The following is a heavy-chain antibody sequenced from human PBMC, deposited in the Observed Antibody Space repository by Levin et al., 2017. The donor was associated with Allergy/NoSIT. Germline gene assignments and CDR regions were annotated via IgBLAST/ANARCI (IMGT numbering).Heavy chain of an antibody. J-gene: IGHJ6*03. Sequence: GESLKISCAASGFTFSSYAMSWVRQAPGKGLEWVSAISGSGGSTYYADSVKGRFTISRDNSKNTLYLQMNSLRAEDTAVYYCAKLERGTLLFYCYYMDVWGKGTTVTVSS. CDR1: GFTFSSYA. V-gene: IGHV3-23*01. CDR3: AKLERGTLLFYCYYMDV. CDR2: ISGSGGST. D-gene: IGHD3-16*02.